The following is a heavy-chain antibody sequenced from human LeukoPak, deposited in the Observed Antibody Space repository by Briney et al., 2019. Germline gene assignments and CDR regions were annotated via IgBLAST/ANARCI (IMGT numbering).Heavy chain of an antibody. V-gene: IGHV3-7*01. J-gene: IGHJ4*02. CDR1: GFTFTTYW. CDR2: IKQDGSEQ. CDR3: AKDRRYCTSTTCPEY. D-gene: IGHD2-2*01. Sequence: GGSLRLSCAASGFTFTTYWMGWVRQAPGKGLEWVANIKQDGSEQYYVDSVKGRFTISRDNSKNTLSLQMNSLRTEDTAVYYCAKDRRYCTSTTCPEYWGQGILVTVSS.